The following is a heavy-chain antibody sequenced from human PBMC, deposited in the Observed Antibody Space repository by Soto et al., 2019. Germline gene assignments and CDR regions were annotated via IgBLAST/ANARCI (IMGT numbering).Heavy chain of an antibody. V-gene: IGHV2-5*02. D-gene: IGHD3-10*01. Sequence: QIPLKESGPTLVTPTQTLTLTCTVSGISLSTTGVGVAWIRQPPGKALEWLAVIYWADDKEYSPSLKNRLTITKDTSKNQVVLMMTNMDRVDTATYYCAHTHYRGVIPNPFDYWGQGTPVTVSS. CDR1: GISLSTTGVG. CDR2: IYWADDK. CDR3: AHTHYRGVIPNPFDY. J-gene: IGHJ4*02.